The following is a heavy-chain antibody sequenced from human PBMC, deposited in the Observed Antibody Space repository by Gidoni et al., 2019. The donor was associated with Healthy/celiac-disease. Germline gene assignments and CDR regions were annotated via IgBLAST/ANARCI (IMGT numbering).Heavy chain of an antibody. Sequence: QVQLVQSGAEVKKPGASVKVSCKASGYTFTCYYMHWVRQAPGQGLEWMGWINPNSGGTNYAQKFQGRVTMTRDTSISTAYMELSRLRSDDTAVYYCARGAAAGCSSNGGCSFDPWGQGTLVTVSS. CDR3: ARGAAAGCSSNGGCSFDP. J-gene: IGHJ5*02. CDR2: INPNSGGT. CDR1: GYTFTCYY. D-gene: IGHD2-2*01. V-gene: IGHV1-2*02.